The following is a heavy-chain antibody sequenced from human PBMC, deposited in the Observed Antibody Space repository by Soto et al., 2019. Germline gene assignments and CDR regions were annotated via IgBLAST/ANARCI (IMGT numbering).Heavy chain of an antibody. D-gene: IGHD1-1*01. CDR2: SDPKDGQT. J-gene: IGHJ4*02. CDR1: GYPLAELS. V-gene: IGHV1-24*01. Sequence: QVHLVQSGAEVREPGAAVKVSCKVSGYPLAELSMHWVRQAPGKGLEGMGSSDPKDGQTLYGQTRQGRFSVTDERSTDTCYMDLCSVRCENTAVNFCAITPTGWGLGTRVNVSS. CDR3: AITPTG.